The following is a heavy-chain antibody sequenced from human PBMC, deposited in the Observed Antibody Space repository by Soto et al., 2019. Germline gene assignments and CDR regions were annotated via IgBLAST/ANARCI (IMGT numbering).Heavy chain of an antibody. Sequence: EVQLVESGGGVVRPGGSLRLSCAASGFTFDDYGMSWVRQAPGKGLEWVSGINWNGGSTGYADSVKGRFTISRDNAKNSLYLQMNSLRAEDAALYYCARLGSSGYRSYWSFDLWGRGTLVTVSS. J-gene: IGHJ2*01. CDR1: GFTFDDYG. CDR3: ARLGSSGYRSYWSFDL. D-gene: IGHD3-22*01. V-gene: IGHV3-20*04. CDR2: INWNGGST.